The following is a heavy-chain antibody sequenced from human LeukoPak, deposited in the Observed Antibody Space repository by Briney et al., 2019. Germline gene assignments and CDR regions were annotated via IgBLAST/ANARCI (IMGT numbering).Heavy chain of an antibody. CDR2: IWYDGSNK. D-gene: IGHD3-22*01. CDR3: ARDPQYYYDSSGYFSY. J-gene: IGHJ4*02. Sequence: GRSLRLSCAASGFTFSGYGMHWVRQAPGKGLEWVAVIWYDGSNKYYADSVKGRFTISRDNSKNTLYLQMNSLRAEDTAVYYCARDPQYYYDSSGYFSYWGQGTLVTVSS. CDR1: GFTFSGYG. V-gene: IGHV3-33*01.